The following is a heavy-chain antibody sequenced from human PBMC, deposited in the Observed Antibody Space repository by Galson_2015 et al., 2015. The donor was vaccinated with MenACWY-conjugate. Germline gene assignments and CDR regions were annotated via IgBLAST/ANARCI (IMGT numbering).Heavy chain of an antibody. CDR2: IIPILGIA. V-gene: IGHV1-69*04. D-gene: IGHD3-10*01. Sequence: SVKVSCKASGGTLSSYAISWVRQAPGQGLEWMGRIIPILGIANYAQKFQGRVTITADKSTSTAYMELSNLRSEDTAVYYCARVLIRGVIRLYYFDFWGQGTLVTVSS. CDR3: ARVLIRGVIRLYYFDF. J-gene: IGHJ4*02. CDR1: GGTLSSYA.